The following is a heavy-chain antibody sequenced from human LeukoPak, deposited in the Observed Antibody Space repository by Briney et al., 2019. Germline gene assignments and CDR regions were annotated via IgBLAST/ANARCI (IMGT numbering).Heavy chain of an antibody. Sequence: GALRLSCAASGFIFSSYWMSWVRQAPGKGPEWVANIRQDESERYTVDPVKGRFTISRDNAKNSVYLHMNSLRAEDTALYYCARLSAYYYGSFFYYYMDVWGKGTTVTVSS. V-gene: IGHV3-7*01. D-gene: IGHD3-10*01. CDR2: IRQDESER. CDR3: ARLSAYYYGSFFYYYMDV. J-gene: IGHJ6*03. CDR1: GFIFSSYW.